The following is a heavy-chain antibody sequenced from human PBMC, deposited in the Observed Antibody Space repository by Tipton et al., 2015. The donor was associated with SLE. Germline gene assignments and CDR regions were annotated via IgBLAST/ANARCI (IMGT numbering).Heavy chain of an antibody. Sequence: SLRLSCAASGFTFSTYAMHWVRQAPGKGLEWVSVTYSGGPTYYADSVKGRFTISRDNSKNTVYLQLSSLRAGDTATYYCVKDGPRYWNYDYYFDLWGRGTLVTVSS. CDR1: GFTFSTYA. J-gene: IGHJ2*01. D-gene: IGHD1-7*01. V-gene: IGHV3-23*03. CDR2: TYSGGPT. CDR3: VKDGPRYWNYDYYFDL.